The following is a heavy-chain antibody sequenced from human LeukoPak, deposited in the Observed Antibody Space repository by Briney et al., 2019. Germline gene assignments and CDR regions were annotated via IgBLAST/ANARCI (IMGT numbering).Heavy chain of an antibody. CDR3: ARGPHDNYSSLSGDY. CDR2: INRSGST. CDR1: GGAFSGYY. J-gene: IGHJ4*02. D-gene: IGHD6-19*01. Sequence: PSETLSLTCAVYGGAFSGYYWSWIRQPPGKGLEWIGEINRSGSTNYNPSLKSRVTISVDTSKNQFSLKLSSVTAADTAVYYCARGPHDNYSSLSGDYWGQGTLVTVSS. V-gene: IGHV4-34*01.